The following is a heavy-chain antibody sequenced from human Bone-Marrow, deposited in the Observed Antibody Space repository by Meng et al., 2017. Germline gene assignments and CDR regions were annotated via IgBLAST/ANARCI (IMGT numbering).Heavy chain of an antibody. CDR3: ARQEGAFDY. CDR2: TYYRSKWYN. CDR1: GDSVSSNSAA. V-gene: IGHV6-1*01. D-gene: IGHD3-16*01. J-gene: IGHJ4*02. Sequence: QIQRQQSGPGLVKHSQTLSPTCAISGDSVSSNSAAWNWLRQSPSRGLEWLGRTYYRSKWYNDYAVSVKSRITINPDTSKNQFSLQLNSVTPEDTAVYYCARQEGAFDYWGQGTLVTVSS.